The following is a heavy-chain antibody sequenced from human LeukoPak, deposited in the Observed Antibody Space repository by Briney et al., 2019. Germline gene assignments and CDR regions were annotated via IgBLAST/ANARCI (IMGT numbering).Heavy chain of an antibody. CDR2: IYYSGST. V-gene: IGHV4-59*01. J-gene: IGHJ4*02. D-gene: IGHD2-8*01. CDR3: ARYLGIGVYYFDS. Sequence: SETLSLTCTVSGGSISGYYWSWIRQPPGKGLEWIGYIYYSGSTNYNPSLKSRVTISVDTSKNQFSLKLSSVTAADTAVYYCARYLGIGVYYFDSWGQGTLVTVSS. CDR1: GGSISGYY.